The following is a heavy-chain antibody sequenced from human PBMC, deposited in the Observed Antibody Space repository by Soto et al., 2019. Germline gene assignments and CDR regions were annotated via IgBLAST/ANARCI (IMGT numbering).Heavy chain of an antibody. Sequence: QLQLQESGPGLVKPSETLSVTCTVSGDSISSSSYYWGWIRQPPGKGLEWIGIMYYSGTTFYNPSLKSRIPISVDTSKNQFSLKVNSVTAADTAVYYCAARPLSVTKWSFPDYWGQGTLVTVSS. CDR2: MYYSGTT. CDR1: GDSISSSSYY. J-gene: IGHJ4*02. V-gene: IGHV4-39*01. D-gene: IGHD2-15*01. CDR3: AARPLSVTKWSFPDY.